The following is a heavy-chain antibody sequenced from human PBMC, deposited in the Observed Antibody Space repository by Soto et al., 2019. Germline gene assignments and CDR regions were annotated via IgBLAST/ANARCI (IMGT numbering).Heavy chain of an antibody. D-gene: IGHD3-22*01. CDR2: IYYSGST. V-gene: IGHV4-61*01. Sequence: PSETLSLTCTVAGGSVSSGSYYWSWIRQPPGKGLEWIGYIYYSGSTNYNPSLKSRVTISVDTSKNQFSLKLSSVTAADTAVYYCARARYYYDSSGYYSYYFDYWGQGTLVTVSS. J-gene: IGHJ4*02. CDR1: GGSVSSGSYY. CDR3: ARARYYYDSSGYYSYYFDY.